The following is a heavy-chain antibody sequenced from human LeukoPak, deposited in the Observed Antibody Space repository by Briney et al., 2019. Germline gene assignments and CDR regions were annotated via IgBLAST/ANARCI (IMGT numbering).Heavy chain of an antibody. CDR3: ARDRIELGGGTFDI. J-gene: IGHJ3*02. Sequence: GGSLRLSCAASGFTFNSYAMSWVRQAPGKGLEWVSGISGSGGSTYYADSVKGRFTISRDNSKNTLYLQVNSLRAEDTAVYYCARDRIELGGGTFDIWGQGTMVTVSS. CDR1: GFTFNSYA. D-gene: IGHD5-18*01. CDR2: ISGSGGST. V-gene: IGHV3-23*01.